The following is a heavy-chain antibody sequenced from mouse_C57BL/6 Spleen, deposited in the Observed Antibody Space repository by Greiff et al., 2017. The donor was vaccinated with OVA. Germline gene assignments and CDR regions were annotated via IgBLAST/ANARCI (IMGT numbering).Heavy chain of an antibody. V-gene: IGHV1-50*01. J-gene: IGHJ2*01. CDR3: ARRGVYPYYFDY. Sequence: QVQLQQPGAELVKPGASVKLSCKASGYTFTSYWMQWVKQRPGQGLEWIGEIDPSDSYTNYNQKFKGKATLTVDTSSSTAYMQLSSLTSEDSAVYYCARRGVYPYYFDYWGKGTTLTVSS. CDR1: GYTFTSYW. CDR2: IDPSDSYT. D-gene: IGHD2-1*01.